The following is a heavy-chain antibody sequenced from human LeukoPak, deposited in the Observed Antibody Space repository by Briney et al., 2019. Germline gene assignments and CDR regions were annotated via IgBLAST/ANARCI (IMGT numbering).Heavy chain of an antibody. CDR1: GFTFSSYG. CDR2: IWYDGSNK. D-gene: IGHD2-15*01. J-gene: IGHJ4*02. CDR3: ARDGGGYCSGGSCYLPATFDY. V-gene: IGHV3-33*01. Sequence: GGSLRLSCAASGFTFSSYGMHWVRKAPGKGLEWVAVIWYDGSNKYYADSVKGRFTISRDNSKSTLYLQMNSLRAEDTAVYYCARDGGGYCSGGSCYLPATFDYWGQGTLVTVSS.